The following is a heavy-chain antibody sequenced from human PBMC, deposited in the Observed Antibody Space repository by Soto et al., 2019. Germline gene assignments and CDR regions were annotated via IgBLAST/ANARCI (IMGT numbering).Heavy chain of an antibody. CDR2: FDPEDGET. D-gene: IGHD3-9*01. CDR1: GYTLTELS. CDR3: AAEIQFDWLPPP. J-gene: IGHJ5*02. V-gene: IGHV1-24*01. Sequence: ASVKVSCKVSGYTLTELSMHWVRQAPGKGLEWMGGFDPEDGETIYAQKFQGRVTMTEDTSTDTAYMELSSLRSEDTAVYYCAAEIQFDWLPPPWGQGTLVTVSS.